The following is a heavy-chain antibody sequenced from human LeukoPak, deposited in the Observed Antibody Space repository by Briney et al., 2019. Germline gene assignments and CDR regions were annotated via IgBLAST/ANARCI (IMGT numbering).Heavy chain of an antibody. J-gene: IGHJ4*02. CDR1: GDSISSGDYY. CDR2: ISSSGST. Sequence: SETLSLTCTVSGDSISSGDYYWSWIRQPAGKGLEWIGRISSSGSTNYNPSLKSRVTISVDTSKNQFSLKLSSVTAADTAVYYCARTGKSIVGATFQDYWGQGTLVTVSS. CDR3: ARTGKSIVGATFQDY. V-gene: IGHV4-61*02. D-gene: IGHD1-26*01.